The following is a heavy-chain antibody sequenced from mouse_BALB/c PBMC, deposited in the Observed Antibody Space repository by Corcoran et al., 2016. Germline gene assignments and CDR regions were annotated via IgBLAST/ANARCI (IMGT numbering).Heavy chain of an antibody. CDR1: GYTFTDYY. CDR3: ARDRYGYFDV. CDR2: VDPNNGGT. V-gene: IGHV1-26*01. D-gene: IGHD2-14*01. J-gene: IGHJ1*01. Sequence: EVQLQQSGPELVKPGASVKMSCKASGYTFTDYYMKWVKQSHGKNLEWIGDVDPNNGGTSYSQNFKGKATLTVDKSSSTAYMQLNSLTSEDSAVYVCARDRYGYFDVWGAGTTVTVSS.